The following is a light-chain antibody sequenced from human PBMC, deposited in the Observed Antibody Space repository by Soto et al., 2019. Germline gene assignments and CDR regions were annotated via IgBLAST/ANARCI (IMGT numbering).Light chain of an antibody. Sequence: QSALTQPASVFGSPGQSITFSCTGTSSDVGGYNFVSWYQQHPGKAPKLMIYEVSSRPSGVSNRFSGSKSGTTASLTISGLQPEDEADYYCSSYTPSSTVVFGTGTKLTVL. J-gene: IGLJ1*01. CDR3: SSYTPSSTVV. V-gene: IGLV2-14*03. CDR1: SSDVGGYNF. CDR2: EVS.